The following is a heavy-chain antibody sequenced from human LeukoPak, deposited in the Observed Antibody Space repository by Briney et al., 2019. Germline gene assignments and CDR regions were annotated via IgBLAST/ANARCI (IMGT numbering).Heavy chain of an antibody. CDR3: ARDSVEYYYDSSGYCDY. Sequence: ASVKVSCKASGYTFTSYGISWVRQAPGQGLEWMGWISAYNGNTNYAQKLQGRVTMTTDTSTSTAYMELRSLRSDDTAVYYCARDSVEYYYDSSGYCDYWGQGTLVTVSP. CDR2: ISAYNGNT. D-gene: IGHD3-22*01. J-gene: IGHJ4*02. CDR1: GYTFTSYG. V-gene: IGHV1-18*01.